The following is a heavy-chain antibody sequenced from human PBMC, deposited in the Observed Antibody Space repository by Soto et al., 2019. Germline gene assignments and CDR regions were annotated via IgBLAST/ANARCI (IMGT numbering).Heavy chain of an antibody. CDR3: ATRPKKILYYTYGMDV. CDR1: GGSISSSSYY. V-gene: IGHV4-39*01. J-gene: IGHJ6*02. Sequence: PSETLSLTCTVSGGSISSSSYYWGWIRQPPGEGLEWIGSIYYSGSTYYNPSLKSRVTISVDTSKNQFSLKLSSVTAADTAVYYCATRPKKILYYTYGMDVWGQGTTVTVSS. CDR2: IYYSGST. D-gene: IGHD2-15*01.